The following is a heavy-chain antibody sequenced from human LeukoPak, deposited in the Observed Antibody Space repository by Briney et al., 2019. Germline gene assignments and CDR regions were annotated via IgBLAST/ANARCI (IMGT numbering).Heavy chain of an antibody. V-gene: IGHV4-39*07. Sequence: SETLSLTCTVSGGSISSSNYYWGWIRQPPGKGLEWIGSIYYSGSTYYNPSLKSRVTISVDTSKNQFSLKLSSVTAADTAVYYCARAYYYGSGSYEYLPNWFDPWGQGTLVTVSS. D-gene: IGHD3-10*01. CDR2: IYYSGST. CDR1: GGSISSSNYY. CDR3: ARAYYYGSGSYEYLPNWFDP. J-gene: IGHJ5*02.